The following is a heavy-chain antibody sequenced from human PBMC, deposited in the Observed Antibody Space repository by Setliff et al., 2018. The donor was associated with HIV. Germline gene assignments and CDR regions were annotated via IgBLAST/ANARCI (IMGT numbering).Heavy chain of an antibody. J-gene: IGHJ4*02. CDR1: GYTFGNDW. D-gene: IGHD3-3*01. Sequence: GESLKISCKGSGYTFGNDWIGWVRRMPGKGLEWMGILYPGDSDSRYSPSFQGQVTISADKSISTAYLQWSSPKASDTAMYYCARLTSPYHNFWSGPFDYWGQGTLVTVSS. CDR3: ARLTSPYHNFWSGPFDY. V-gene: IGHV5-51*01. CDR2: LYPGDSDS.